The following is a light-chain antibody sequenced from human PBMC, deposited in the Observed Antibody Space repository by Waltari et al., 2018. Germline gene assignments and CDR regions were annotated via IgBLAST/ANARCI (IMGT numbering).Light chain of an antibody. Sequence: IQVTQSPSSLSASVGDRVTITCRASQDLDNLLAWYQQKPGKAPTLLTYGASVLESGVPSRFSGSGSGTDFTLTISSLQPEDFATYYCQQSYSTPWTFGQGTKVEIK. CDR2: GAS. V-gene: IGKV1-12*01. J-gene: IGKJ1*01. CDR1: QDLDNL. CDR3: QQSYSTPWT.